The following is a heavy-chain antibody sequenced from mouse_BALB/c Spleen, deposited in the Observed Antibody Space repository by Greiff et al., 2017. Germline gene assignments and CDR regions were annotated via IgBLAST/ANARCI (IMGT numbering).Heavy chain of an antibody. CDR2: INPYNDGT. D-gene: IGHD1-1*01. CDR1: GYTFTSYV. Sequence: VQLQQSGPELVKPGASVKMSCKASGYTFTSYVMHWVKQKPGQGLEWIGYINPYNDGTKYNEKFKGKATLTSDKSSSTAYMELSSLTSEDSAVYYCAREGATTVVADFDYWGQGTTLTGSS. J-gene: IGHJ2*01. CDR3: AREGATTVVADFDY. V-gene: IGHV1-14*01.